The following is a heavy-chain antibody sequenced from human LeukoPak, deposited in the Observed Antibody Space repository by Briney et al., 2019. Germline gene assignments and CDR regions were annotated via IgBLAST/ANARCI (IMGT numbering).Heavy chain of an antibody. D-gene: IGHD3-16*02. J-gene: IGHJ4*02. CDR2: ISGSGGST. V-gene: IGHV3-23*01. CDR3: AKRLRLGELSSHVI. CDR1: GFTFGSYA. Sequence: GGSLRLPCAASGFTFGSYAMSWVRQAPGKGLGWVSAISGSGGSTYYADSVKGRFTISRDNSKNTLYLQMNSLRAEDTAVYYCAKRLRLGELSSHVIGGQGTLVTVSS.